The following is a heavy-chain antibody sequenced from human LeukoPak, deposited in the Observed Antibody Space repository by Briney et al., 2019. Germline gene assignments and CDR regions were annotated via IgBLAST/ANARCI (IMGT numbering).Heavy chain of an antibody. CDR2: ISWDGGST. J-gene: IGHJ4*02. Sequence: GGSLRLSCAASGFTFDDYAMHWVRQAPGKGLGWVSLISWDGGSTYYADSVKGRFTISRDNSKNSLYLQMNSLRAEDTALYYCAKDGGDYYDSSGPWGYYFDYWGQGTLVTVSS. CDR1: GFTFDDYA. D-gene: IGHD3-22*01. V-gene: IGHV3-43D*03. CDR3: AKDGGDYYDSSGPWGYYFDY.